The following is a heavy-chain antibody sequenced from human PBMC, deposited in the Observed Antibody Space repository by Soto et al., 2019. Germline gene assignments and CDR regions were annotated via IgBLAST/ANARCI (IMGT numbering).Heavy chain of an antibody. CDR3: ARGREIHYFDY. CDR2: IYYSGST. V-gene: IGHV4-30-4*01. CDR1: GGSIGSGDYY. J-gene: IGHJ4*02. Sequence: QVQLQESGPGLVKPSQTLSLTCTVSGGSIGSGDYYWSWIRQPPGKGLEWIGYIYYSGSTYYNPSLKSRVTISVDTSKNQFSLKLSCVTAADTAVYYCARGREIHYFDYWGQGTLVTVSS.